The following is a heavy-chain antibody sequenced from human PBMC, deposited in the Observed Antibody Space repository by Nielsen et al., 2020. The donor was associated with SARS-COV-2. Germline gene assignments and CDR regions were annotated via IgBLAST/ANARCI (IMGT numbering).Heavy chain of an antibody. J-gene: IGHJ4*02. CDR3: AKLTGTTPFW. Sequence: GGSLRLSCAASGFTFSGSAMHWVRQASGKGLEWVGRIRSKANSYATAYAASVKGRFTISRDDSKNTAYLQMNSLKTEDTAVYFCAKLTGTTPFWWGQGTLVTVSS. CDR1: GFTFSGSA. D-gene: IGHD1-7*01. V-gene: IGHV3-73*01. CDR2: IRSKANSYAT.